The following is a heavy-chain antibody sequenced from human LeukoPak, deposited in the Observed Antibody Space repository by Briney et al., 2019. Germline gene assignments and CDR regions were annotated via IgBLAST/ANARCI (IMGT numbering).Heavy chain of an antibody. Sequence: SVKVSCKASGYTFTGYYMHWVRQAPGQGLEWMGGIIPIFGTANYAQKFQGRVTITADKSTTTAYMELSSLRSEDTAVYYCARSSVVTAMVHLDYWGQGTLVTVSS. CDR2: IIPIFGTA. D-gene: IGHD2-21*02. CDR1: GYTFTGYY. J-gene: IGHJ4*02. CDR3: ARSSVVTAMVHLDY. V-gene: IGHV1-69*06.